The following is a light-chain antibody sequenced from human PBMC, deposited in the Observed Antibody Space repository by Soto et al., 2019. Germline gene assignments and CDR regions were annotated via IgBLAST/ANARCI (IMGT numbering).Light chain of an antibody. CDR1: QSISPW. CDR2: KTS. Sequence: DIQMTQAPSTLPASVGDRVTITCRASQSISPWLAWYQQKPGKAPKLLIQKTSSLESGVPSRFSGSGSETEFTLTISSLQAHDFATYYCHHYNIGTVFGQGTKLEI. CDR3: HHYNIGTV. J-gene: IGKJ2*01. V-gene: IGKV1-5*03.